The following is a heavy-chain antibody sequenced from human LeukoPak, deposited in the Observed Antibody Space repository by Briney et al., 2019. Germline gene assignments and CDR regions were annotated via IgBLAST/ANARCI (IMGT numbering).Heavy chain of an antibody. J-gene: IGHJ3*02. D-gene: IGHD3-22*01. V-gene: IGHV1-69*13. CDR1: GGTFSSYA. CDR2: IIPIFGTA. Sequence: SVKVSCRASGGTFSSYAISWVRQAPGQGLEWMGGIIPIFGTANYAQKFQGRVTITADESTSTAYMELSSLRSEDTAVYYCARPTRGYYYDSSGYSNAFDIWGQGTMVTVSS. CDR3: ARPTRGYYYDSSGYSNAFDI.